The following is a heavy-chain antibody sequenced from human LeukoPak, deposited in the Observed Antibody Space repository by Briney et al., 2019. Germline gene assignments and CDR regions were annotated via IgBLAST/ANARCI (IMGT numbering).Heavy chain of an antibody. CDR3: ANLGYDFWSGYYTRYYYYMTS. J-gene: IGHJ6*03. CDR2: ISGDGGST. D-gene: IGHD3-3*01. V-gene: IGHV3-43*02. Sequence: GGSLRLSCAASGFTFDDYAMHWVRQAPGKGLEWVSLISGDGGSTYYADSVKGRFTISRDNSKNSLYLQMNSLRTEDTALYYCANLGYDFWSGYYTRYYYYMTSGAKGPRSPSP. CDR1: GFTFDDYA.